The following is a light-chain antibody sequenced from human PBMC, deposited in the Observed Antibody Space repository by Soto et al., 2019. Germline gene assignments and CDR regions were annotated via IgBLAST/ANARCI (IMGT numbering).Light chain of an antibody. J-gene: IGKJ4*01. CDR1: QSVSNY. V-gene: IGKV3-11*01. Sequence: EIVLTQSPATLSLSPGERATLSCRASQSVSNYLAWYQQKPGQAPRLLIYDASNRATGIPARFSGSGSGTDFTLTISSLAPEDFAVYYCQQRSNWPLLTFGGGTKVEIQ. CDR3: QQRSNWPLLT. CDR2: DAS.